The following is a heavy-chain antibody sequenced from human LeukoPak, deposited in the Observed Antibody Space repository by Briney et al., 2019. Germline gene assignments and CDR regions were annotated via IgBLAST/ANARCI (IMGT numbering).Heavy chain of an antibody. J-gene: IGHJ6*03. V-gene: IGHV4-39*07. CDR2: IHSSGST. CDR3: AREWALGYCSGGSCYSYYYYYYMDV. Sequence: SETLSLTCSVAGGSIRYSSYYWTWIRQPPGKGLEWIGNIHSSGSTNYNPSLKSRVTMSVDTSKNQFSLKLSSVTAADTAVYYCAREWALGYCSGGSCYSYYYYYYMDVWGKGTTVTISS. CDR1: GGSIRYSSYY. D-gene: IGHD2-15*01.